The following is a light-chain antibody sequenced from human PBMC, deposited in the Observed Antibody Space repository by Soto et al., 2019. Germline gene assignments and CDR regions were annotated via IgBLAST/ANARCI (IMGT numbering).Light chain of an antibody. V-gene: IGKV1-12*01. J-gene: IGKJ5*01. Sequence: IQMSQSPSSVSAPFVYRFTITWLASQGISSWLAWYQQKPGKAPKLLIYAASSLQSGVPSRFSGSGSGTDFTLTISSLQPEDFATYYCQQANSFPITFGQGTRLEIK. CDR1: QGISSW. CDR3: QQANSFPIT. CDR2: AAS.